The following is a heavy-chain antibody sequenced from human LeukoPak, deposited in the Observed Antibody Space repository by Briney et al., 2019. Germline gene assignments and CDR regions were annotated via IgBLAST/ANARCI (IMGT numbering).Heavy chain of an antibody. Sequence: GGSLRLSCAASGFTFSSYAMHWVRQAPGKGLEWVAVISYDGSNKYYADSVKGRFTISRDNSKNTLYLQMNSLRAEDTAVYYCARDSPSSSLDYWGQGALVTVSS. CDR2: ISYDGSNK. D-gene: IGHD6-6*01. V-gene: IGHV3-30*01. CDR3: ARDSPSSSLDY. CDR1: GFTFSSYA. J-gene: IGHJ4*02.